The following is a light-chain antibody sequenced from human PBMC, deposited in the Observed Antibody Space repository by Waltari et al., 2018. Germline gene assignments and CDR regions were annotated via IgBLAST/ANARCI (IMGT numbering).Light chain of an antibody. J-gene: IGKJ5*01. Sequence: EIVMTQSPATLSVFSGERANLSCRASQIVTSNLALFQQTPGQSPRPLIYRASTRATGTPSMFSGSGSGTEFTLTISSLQSGDCAVYYCRQYNNWPPLITFGQGTRLEIK. CDR2: RAS. CDR1: QIVTSN. V-gene: IGKV3-15*01. CDR3: RQYNNWPPLIT.